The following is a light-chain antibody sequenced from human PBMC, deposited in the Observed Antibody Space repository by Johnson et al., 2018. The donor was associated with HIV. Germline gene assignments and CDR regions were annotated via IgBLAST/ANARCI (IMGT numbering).Light chain of an antibody. CDR1: SSNIGNNY. CDR3: GTWDSSLSVYV. CDR2: ENN. Sequence: QSVLSQPPSVSAAPGQKVTISCSGSSSNIGNNYVSWYQQLPGTAPKFLIYENNKRPSGIPDRFSGSKSGTSATLGITGLQTGDEVDYYCGTWDSSLSVYVFGTGTKVTVL. V-gene: IGLV1-51*02. J-gene: IGLJ1*01.